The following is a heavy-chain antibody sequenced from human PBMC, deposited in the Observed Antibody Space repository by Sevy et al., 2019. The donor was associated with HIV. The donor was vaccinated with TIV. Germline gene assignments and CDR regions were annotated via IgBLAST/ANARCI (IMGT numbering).Heavy chain of an antibody. D-gene: IGHD6-6*01. CDR1: GFTFSSYA. Sequence: GGSLRLSCAASGFTFSSYAMHWVRQAPGKGLEWVAVISYGESNKYYANSVKGRFTISRDNSKNTLYLQMNSLRAEDTAVYYCARYSSSDDDAFDIWGQGTMVTVSS. CDR2: ISYGESNK. V-gene: IGHV3-30*04. CDR3: ARYSSSDDDAFDI. J-gene: IGHJ3*02.